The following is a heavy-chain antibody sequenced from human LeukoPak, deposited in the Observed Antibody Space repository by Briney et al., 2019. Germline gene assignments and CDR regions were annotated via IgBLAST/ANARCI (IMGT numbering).Heavy chain of an antibody. CDR1: GFTFSSYV. Sequence: GRSLRLSCAASGFTFSSYVMHWVRQAPGKGLEWVAIISYDGSNEYYADSVKGRFTISRDNSKNTLYLQMNSLRSDDTAVYYCARAYCSSTSCTGGLWAFDIWGQGTMVTVSS. V-gene: IGHV3-30*04. D-gene: IGHD2-2*01. CDR2: ISYDGSNE. CDR3: ARAYCSSTSCTGGLWAFDI. J-gene: IGHJ3*02.